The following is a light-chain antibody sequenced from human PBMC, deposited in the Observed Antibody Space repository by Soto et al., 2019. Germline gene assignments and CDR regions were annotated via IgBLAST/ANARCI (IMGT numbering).Light chain of an antibody. CDR1: QRVLSISNNKNF. Sequence: VVITQPADSRAVSLGESATINCESIQRVLSISNNKNFLAWYQQKLGQPPALLIYWASTREFGVPDRFSGSGSGTDFTLTISSLQAEDVAVYYCQQYYSNPLTFGGGTKVDIK. CDR2: WAS. J-gene: IGKJ4*01. V-gene: IGKV4-1*01. CDR3: QQYYSNPLT.